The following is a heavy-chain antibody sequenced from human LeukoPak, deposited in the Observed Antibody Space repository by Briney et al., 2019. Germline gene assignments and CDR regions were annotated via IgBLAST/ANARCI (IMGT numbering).Heavy chain of an antibody. Sequence: SETLSLTCTVSGGSISSVGYYWSWIRQHPGKGLEWIGYIYYSGSTYYNPSLKSRVTISVDTSKNQFSLKLSSVTAADTAVYYCARGNSSGWYIGVTFDYWGQGTLVTVSS. D-gene: IGHD6-19*01. CDR3: ARGNSSGWYIGVTFDY. CDR1: GGSISSVGYY. V-gene: IGHV4-31*03. J-gene: IGHJ4*02. CDR2: IYYSGST.